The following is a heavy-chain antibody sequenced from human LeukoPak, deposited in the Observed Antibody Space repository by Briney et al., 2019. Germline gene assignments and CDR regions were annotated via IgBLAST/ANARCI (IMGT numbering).Heavy chain of an antibody. CDR3: ARVHRPYDFWSGTDQNAFDI. Sequence: PSETLSLTCTVSGGSISGYFWTWIRQPPGKGLEWIGYMYNSGGTDYNPSLKSRVTISVDMSKNQFSLRLSAVTAADTAVYYCARVHRPYDFWSGTDQNAFDIWGQGTMVTVSS. J-gene: IGHJ3*02. V-gene: IGHV4-59*01. CDR1: GGSISGYF. D-gene: IGHD3-3*01. CDR2: MYNSGGT.